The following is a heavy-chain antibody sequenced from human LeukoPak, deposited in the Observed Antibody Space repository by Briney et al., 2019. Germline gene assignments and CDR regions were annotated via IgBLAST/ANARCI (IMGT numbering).Heavy chain of an antibody. CDR2: ISGSGGST. V-gene: IGHV3-23*01. Sequence: RPGGSLRLSCAASGFTFSSYAMSWVRQAPGKGLEWVSAISGSGGSTYYADSVKGRFTISRDNSKNTLYLQMNSLRAEDTAVYYCAKEGLNQDIVVVPAPTADKGYYYMDVWGKGTTVTVSS. CDR1: GFTFSSYA. D-gene: IGHD2-2*01. CDR3: AKEGLNQDIVVVPAPTADKGYYYMDV. J-gene: IGHJ6*03.